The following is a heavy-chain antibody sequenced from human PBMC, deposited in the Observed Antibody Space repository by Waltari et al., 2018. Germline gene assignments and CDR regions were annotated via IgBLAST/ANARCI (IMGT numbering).Heavy chain of an antibody. CDR2: INHSGST. V-gene: IGHV4-34*01. J-gene: IGHJ4*02. CDR1: GGSFSGYY. CDR3: ARRSDFWSGKPFDY. D-gene: IGHD3-3*01. Sequence: QVQLQQWGAGLLKPSETLSLTSAVYGGSFSGYYWSWIRQPPGKGLEWIGEINHSGSTNYNPSLKSRVTISVDTSKNQCSLKLSSVTAADTAVYYCARRSDFWSGKPFDYWGQGTLVTVSS.